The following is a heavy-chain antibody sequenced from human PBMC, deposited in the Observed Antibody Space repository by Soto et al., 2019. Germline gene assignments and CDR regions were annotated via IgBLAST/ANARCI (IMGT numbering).Heavy chain of an antibody. CDR1: GGSISSYY. CDR2: IYYSGRT. Sequence: SETLSLTCTVSGGSISSYYWSWIRQPPGKGLEWIGYIYYSGRTNYNPSLKSRVTISGDTSKNQCSLKLSSVTAADTAVYYCAREYSSGWYGDWFDPWGQGTLVTVSS. J-gene: IGHJ5*02. V-gene: IGHV4-59*01. CDR3: AREYSSGWYGDWFDP. D-gene: IGHD6-19*01.